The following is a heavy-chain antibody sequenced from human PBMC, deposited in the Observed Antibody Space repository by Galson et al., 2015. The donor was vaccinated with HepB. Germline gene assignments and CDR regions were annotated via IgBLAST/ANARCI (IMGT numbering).Heavy chain of an antibody. CDR2: ISYDGSNK. CDR3: AGYCSSTSCYGVIDY. Sequence: SLRLSCAASGFTFSSYAMHWVRQAPGKGLEWVAVISYDGSNKCYADSVKGRFTISRDNSKNTPYLQMNSLRAEDTAVYYCAGYCSSTSCYGVIDYWGQGTLVTVSS. J-gene: IGHJ4*02. CDR1: GFTFSSYA. V-gene: IGHV3-30-3*01. D-gene: IGHD2-2*01.